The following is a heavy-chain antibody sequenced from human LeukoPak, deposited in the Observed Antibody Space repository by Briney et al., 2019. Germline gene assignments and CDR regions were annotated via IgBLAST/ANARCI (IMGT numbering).Heavy chain of an antibody. CDR2: IIPIFGTA. V-gene: IGHV1-69*13. CDR1: GGTFSSYA. CDR3: ARPIYDSSGFDY. J-gene: IGHJ4*02. Sequence: ASVTVSFKASGGTFSSYAISWVRQAPGQGLEWMGGIIPIFGTANYAQKFQGRVTITADESTSTAYMELSSLRSEDTAVYYCARPIYDSSGFDYWGQGTLVTVSS. D-gene: IGHD3-22*01.